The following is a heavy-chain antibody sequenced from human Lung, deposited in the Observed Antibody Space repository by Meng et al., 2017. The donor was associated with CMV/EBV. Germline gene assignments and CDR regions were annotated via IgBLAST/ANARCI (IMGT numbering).Heavy chain of an antibody. D-gene: IGHD6-19*01. V-gene: IGHV3-23*01. Sequence: GESXKISCAASGFTFRTYAMSWVRQVPGKGLEWVSSISGSGGTTHYVDSVKGRFTISKDTSRDTLYLQMNSLRAEDTAVYYCAKELHSGWSYYFDYWGQGDRVNGAS. CDR3: AKELHSGWSYYFDY. J-gene: IGHJ4*02. CDR1: GFTFRTYA. CDR2: ISGSGGTT.